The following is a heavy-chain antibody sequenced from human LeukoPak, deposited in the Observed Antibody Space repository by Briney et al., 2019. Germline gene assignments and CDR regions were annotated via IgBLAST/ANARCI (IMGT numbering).Heavy chain of an antibody. CDR1: GYTFTSYG. J-gene: IGHJ5*02. Sequence: SVKVSCKASGYTFTSYGISWVRQAPGQGLEWMEGIIPIFGTANYAQKFQGRVTITADESTSTAYMELSSLRSEDTAVYYCARAGGCTNGVCYISNWFDPWGQGTLVTVSS. CDR2: IIPIFGTA. V-gene: IGHV1-69*13. CDR3: ARAGGCTNGVCYISNWFDP. D-gene: IGHD2-8*01.